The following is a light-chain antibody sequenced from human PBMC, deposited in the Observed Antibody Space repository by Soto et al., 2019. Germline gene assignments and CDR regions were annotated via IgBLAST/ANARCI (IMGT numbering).Light chain of an antibody. CDR1: QSVSSN. CDR2: GAS. J-gene: IGKJ5*01. V-gene: IGKV3D-15*01. Sequence: EIVMTQCRGTLSACPGEXGALSCRASQSVSSNLAWYQQKPGQAPRLLIYGASTRATGIPDRFSGSGSGTDFTLTISRLEPEDFAVYYCQQYENSAITFGQGTRLEIK. CDR3: QQYENSAIT.